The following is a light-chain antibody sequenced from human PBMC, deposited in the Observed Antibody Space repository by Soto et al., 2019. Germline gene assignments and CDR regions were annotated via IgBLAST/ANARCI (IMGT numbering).Light chain of an antibody. CDR1: QSVSSN. V-gene: IGKV3-15*01. J-gene: IGKJ4*01. Sequence: EVVMTHSPATLSVSLGDIATLSCRASQSVSSNLAWYQQKPGQAPRLLIYGASTRATGIPARFSGSGSGTEFTLTISSLQSEDFAVYSCQQYNNWPLTFGGGTKVDNK. CDR3: QQYNNWPLT. CDR2: GAS.